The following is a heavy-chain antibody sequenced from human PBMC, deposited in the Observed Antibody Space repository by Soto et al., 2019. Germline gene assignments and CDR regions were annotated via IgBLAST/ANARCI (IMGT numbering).Heavy chain of an antibody. J-gene: IGHJ2*01. CDR2: IYHSGST. CDR3: ARDYCSGGSCYFDL. Sequence: SETLSLTCAVSGGSISSGGYSWSWIRQPPGRGLEWIGYIYHSGSTYYNPSLKSRVTVSVDTSKNQFSLKLSSVTAADTAVYYCARDYCSGGSCYFDLWGRGTLVTVSS. D-gene: IGHD2-15*01. V-gene: IGHV4-30-2*01. CDR1: GGSISSGGYS.